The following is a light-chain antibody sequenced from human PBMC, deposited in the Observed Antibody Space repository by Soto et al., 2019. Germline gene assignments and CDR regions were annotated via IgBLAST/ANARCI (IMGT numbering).Light chain of an antibody. J-gene: IGLJ3*02. CDR1: SSNIGSHT. CDR3: AAWDDSLNGPV. CDR2: GND. Sequence: QAVVTQPPSASGTPGQRVAISCSGSSSNIGSHTVNWYQQLPGTAPKLLIYGNDQRPSGVPDRFSGSKSGTSASLAISGLQSEDEVDYYCAAWDDSLNGPVFGGGTQLTVL. V-gene: IGLV1-44*01.